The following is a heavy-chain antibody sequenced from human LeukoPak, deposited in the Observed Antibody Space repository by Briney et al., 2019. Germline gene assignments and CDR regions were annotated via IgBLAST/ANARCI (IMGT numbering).Heavy chain of an antibody. CDR2: IYSGGST. CDR3: ARAGSSAWYDP. J-gene: IGHJ5*02. D-gene: IGHD6-19*01. CDR1: GFTVSSNY. Sequence: GGSLRLSCAASGFTVSSNYMSWVRQAPGKGLEWVSVIYSGGSTYYADSVKGRFTISRDNSKNTLYLQMGSLKAEDMAVYYCARAGSSAWYDPWGQGTLVTVSS. V-gene: IGHV3-66*01.